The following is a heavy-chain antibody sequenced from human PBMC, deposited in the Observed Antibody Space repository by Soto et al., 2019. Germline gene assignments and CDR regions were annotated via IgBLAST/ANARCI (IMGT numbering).Heavy chain of an antibody. CDR2: IYYTGTT. D-gene: IGHD3-10*01. J-gene: IGHJ4*02. V-gene: IGHV4-59*01. CDR3: AREVSSFGSNHFDS. CDR1: GTSIRGYY. Sequence: ERXCLTFSVSGTSIRGYYWTWIRQPPGKGLEWIGYIYYTGTTKYNPSLKSRVTISVDTSKNQFSLRLNSVTAADTAVYYCAREVSSFGSNHFDSWGQGALVTVSS.